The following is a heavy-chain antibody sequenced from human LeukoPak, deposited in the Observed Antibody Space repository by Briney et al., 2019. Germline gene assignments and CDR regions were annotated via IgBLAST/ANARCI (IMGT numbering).Heavy chain of an antibody. CDR2: IYSGGST. D-gene: IGHD1-26*01. CDR3: ARDRVGATDYFDY. J-gene: IGHJ4*02. V-gene: IGHV3-53*05. CDR1: GLIVSSNY. Sequence: GGSLRLSCAVSGLIVSSNYMSWVRQAPGKGLEWVSVIYSGGSTYYADSVKGRFTISRDNSKNTLYLQMNSLRAEDTAVYYCARDRVGATDYFDYWGQGTLVTVSS.